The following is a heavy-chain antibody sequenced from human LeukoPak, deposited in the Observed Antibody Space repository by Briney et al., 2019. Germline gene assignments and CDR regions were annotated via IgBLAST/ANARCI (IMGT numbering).Heavy chain of an antibody. Sequence: PGGSLRLSCAGSGFHFSGTWLNWVRQAPGQGREWVARINTKTDGAATTYAAPVKGRFTISRDDSKRTLYLEVNSLKTEDTAVYYCTTEFWYYFNNWGQGTLVTVSS. D-gene: IGHD3-3*01. J-gene: IGHJ4*02. CDR3: TTEFWYYFNN. CDR2: INTKTDGAAT. CDR1: GFHFSGTW. V-gene: IGHV3-15*01.